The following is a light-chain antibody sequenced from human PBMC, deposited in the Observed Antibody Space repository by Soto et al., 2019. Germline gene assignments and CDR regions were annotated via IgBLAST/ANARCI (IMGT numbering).Light chain of an antibody. CDR3: VSYTDTDTLV. V-gene: IGLV2-14*01. CDR1: NTDVGQDKS. J-gene: IGLJ1*01. Sequence: QSALTQPASVSGSRGQSITISCVGRNTDVGQDKSVSWYQQGPGKAPKLLIFEVTNRPSGVSSRFSGSRSDNTASLTISGLQPDDEGDYFCVSYTDTDTLVFGTGTKLTVL. CDR2: EVT.